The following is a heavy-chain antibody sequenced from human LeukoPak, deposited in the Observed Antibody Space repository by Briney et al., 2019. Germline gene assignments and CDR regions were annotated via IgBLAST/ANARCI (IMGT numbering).Heavy chain of an antibody. CDR1: GFTFSNYE. D-gene: IGHD2-15*01. V-gene: IGHV3-48*03. Sequence: GGSQRLSCAASGFTFSNYEMNWVRQAPGQGLEWVSYISSSGSAIYYADSVNVRFTICRDNAKNSLYLQMNSLRAEDTAVYYCARGWYQYYFDCWGQGTLVTVSS. CDR2: ISSSGSAI. CDR3: ARGWYQYYFDC. J-gene: IGHJ4*02.